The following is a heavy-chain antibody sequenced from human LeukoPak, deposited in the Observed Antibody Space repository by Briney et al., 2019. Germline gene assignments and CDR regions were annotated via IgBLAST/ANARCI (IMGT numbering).Heavy chain of an antibody. CDR2: INHSGST. V-gene: IGHV4-34*01. CDR1: GGSFSGHY. D-gene: IGHD3-3*01. CDR3: ARGLRFLEWSHDAFDI. J-gene: IGHJ3*02. Sequence: SETLSLTCGVHGGSFSGHYLYWIRQPPGKGLEWIGEINHSGSTNYNPSLKSRVTMSVDTSNQFSLKLSSVTAADTALYYCARGLRFLEWSHDAFDIWGQGTTVTVSS.